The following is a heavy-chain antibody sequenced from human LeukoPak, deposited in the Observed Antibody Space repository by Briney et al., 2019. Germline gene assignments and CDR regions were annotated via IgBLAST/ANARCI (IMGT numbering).Heavy chain of an antibody. J-gene: IGHJ1*01. CDR3: AKDMEKGHPEYFQH. V-gene: IGHV3-30*18. CDR2: ISYDGSNK. Sequence: PGRSLGLSCAASGFTLRSYGMHWVRQAPAKGLEWVAVISYDGSNKYYADSVKGRFTISRDNTKNSLYLQMNSLRTEDTALYYCAKDMEKGHPEYFQHWGQGTLVTVSS. D-gene: IGHD1-1*01. CDR1: GFTLRSYG.